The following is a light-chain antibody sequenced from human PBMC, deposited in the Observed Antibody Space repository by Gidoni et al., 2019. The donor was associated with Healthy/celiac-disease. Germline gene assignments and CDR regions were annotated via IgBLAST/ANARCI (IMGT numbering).Light chain of an antibody. V-gene: IGKV1-39*01. Sequence: DIQMTQSTSSLSASVGARVTIPCLASQSISSYLNWYQQKPGKAPKLLIYAASSLQSGVPSRFSGSGSGTDFTLTISSLQPEDFATYYCQQSYSTPRSFGQGTKLEIK. CDR3: QQSYSTPRS. J-gene: IGKJ2*04. CDR2: AAS. CDR1: QSISSY.